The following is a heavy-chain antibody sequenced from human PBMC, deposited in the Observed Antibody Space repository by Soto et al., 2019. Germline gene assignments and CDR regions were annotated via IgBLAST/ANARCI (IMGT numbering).Heavy chain of an antibody. CDR2: IRNTRNSYTT. D-gene: IGHD5-12*01. J-gene: IGHJ4*02. CDR3: AIELDSAYFDFEY. Sequence: EVQLVESGGGLVQPGGSLRLSCAASGFSLSDHYMDWVRQAPGMGLEWVGRIRNTRNSYTTEYAASEKGRFSISRDDSQNSLYLQMNSLKTEDTAVYYCAIELDSAYFDFEYLGQGSLVTVS. V-gene: IGHV3-72*01. CDR1: GFSLSDHY.